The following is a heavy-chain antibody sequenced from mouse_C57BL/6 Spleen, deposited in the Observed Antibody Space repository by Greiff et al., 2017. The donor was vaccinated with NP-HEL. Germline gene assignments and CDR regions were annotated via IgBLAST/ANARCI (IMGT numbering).Heavy chain of an antibody. CDR2: IWSGGST. J-gene: IGHJ1*03. V-gene: IGHV2-2*01. CDR3: AVFYDGYYEYFDV. CDR1: GFSLTSYG. D-gene: IGHD2-3*01. Sequence: QVQLQQSGPGLVQPSQSLPITCTVSGFSLTSYGVHWVRQSPGKGLEWLGVIWSGGSTDYNAAFISRLSISKDNSKSQVFFKMNSLQADDTAIYYCAVFYDGYYEYFDVWGTGTTVTVSS.